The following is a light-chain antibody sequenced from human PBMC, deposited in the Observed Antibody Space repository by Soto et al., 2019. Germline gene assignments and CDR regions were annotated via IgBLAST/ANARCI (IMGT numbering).Light chain of an antibody. CDR1: QSVRSN. CDR3: QQYNDWPPST. Sequence: EIVMTQSPATLSVSPGERATLSCRASQSVRSNVAWYQQKPGQPPRLLIHDASTRATGIPARFSGSASGTELTLTISSLQSEDFAVYYCQQYNDWPPSTFGQGTKLEIK. V-gene: IGKV3-15*01. CDR2: DAS. J-gene: IGKJ2*01.